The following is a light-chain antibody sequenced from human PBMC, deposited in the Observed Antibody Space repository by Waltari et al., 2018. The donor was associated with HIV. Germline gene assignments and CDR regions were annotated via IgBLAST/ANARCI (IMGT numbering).Light chain of an antibody. CDR1: QSIYTY. V-gene: IGKV1-39*01. CDR2: GAS. J-gene: IGKJ1*01. CDR3: QQSYSVPWT. Sequence: DIQMTQSPTSLSAYVGETVIISCRASQSIYTYLNWYHKKVDKAPKFLSFGASNLQSGVPSRFSGSGSGTEFTLIIRSLQPEDFASYFCQQSYSVPWTFGQGTKIEV.